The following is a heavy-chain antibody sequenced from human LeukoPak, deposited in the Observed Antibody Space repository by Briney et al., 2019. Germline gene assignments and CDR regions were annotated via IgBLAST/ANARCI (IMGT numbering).Heavy chain of an antibody. CDR1: GFTFSDYY. CDR3: ARVDRDFWSGYTGY. V-gene: IGHV3-11*01. Sequence: SGGSLRLSCAASGFTFSDYYMSWIRQAPGKGLEWVSYISSSGSTIYYADSVKGRFTISRDNAKNSLYLQMNSLRAEDTAVYYCARVDRDFWSGYTGYWGQGTLVTVSS. CDR2: ISSSGSTI. J-gene: IGHJ4*02. D-gene: IGHD3-3*01.